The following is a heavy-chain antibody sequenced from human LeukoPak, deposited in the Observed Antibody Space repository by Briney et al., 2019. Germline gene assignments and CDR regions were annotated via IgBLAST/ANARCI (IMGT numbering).Heavy chain of an antibody. Sequence: PSETLSLTCAVYGGSFSGYYWSWIRQPPGKGLEWIGEINHSGSTNYNPSLKSRVTMSVDTSKNQFSLKLSSVTAADTAVYYCARDKGYLGYWGQGTLVTVSS. CDR3: ARDKGYLGY. V-gene: IGHV4-34*01. CDR2: INHSGST. D-gene: IGHD3-22*01. J-gene: IGHJ4*02. CDR1: GGSFSGYY.